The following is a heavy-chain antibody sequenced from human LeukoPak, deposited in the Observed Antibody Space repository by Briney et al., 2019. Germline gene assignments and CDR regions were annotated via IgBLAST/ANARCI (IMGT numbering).Heavy chain of an antibody. V-gene: IGHV1-46*01. CDR3: ARDGRASDYYDSSGYHPIDY. J-gene: IGHJ4*02. Sequence: ASVKVSCKASGYTFTSYYMHWVRQAPGQGLEWMGIINPSGGSTSYAQKFQGRVTMTRDMSTSTVYMELSSLRSEDTAVYYCARDGRASDYYDSSGYHPIDYWGQGTLVTVSS. D-gene: IGHD3-22*01. CDR2: INPSGGST. CDR1: GYTFTSYY.